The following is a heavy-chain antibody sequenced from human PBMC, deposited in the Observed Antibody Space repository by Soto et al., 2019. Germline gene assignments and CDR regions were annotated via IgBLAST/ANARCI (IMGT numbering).Heavy chain of an antibody. CDR1: GDSVSSSSVA. CDR2: TYYRSRWYS. D-gene: IGHD3-3*01. Sequence: SQTLSLTCVISGDSVSSSSVAWNWVRQSPSRGLEWLGRTYYRSRWYSDFAVSVRGRIVINADTSKNQFSLQLNPVTPEDTAVYSCARSADDSDYYYSGLDVWGQGTTITASS. CDR3: ARSADDSDYYYSGLDV. J-gene: IGHJ6*02. V-gene: IGHV6-1*01.